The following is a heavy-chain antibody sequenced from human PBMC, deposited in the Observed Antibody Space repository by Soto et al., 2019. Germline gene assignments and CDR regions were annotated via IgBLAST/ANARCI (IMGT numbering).Heavy chain of an antibody. CDR1: GYTFTSYY. J-gene: IGHJ3*02. CDR3: AKLFDIWSAHDDVEMGEGDVFDI. Sequence: ASVKVSCKASGYTFTSYYIHWVRQAPGQGLEWMGIIFPTDGRTTYAQKFQGRVTMTRDTSSSTAYMEMSSLRSEDTAVYYCAKLFDIWSAHDDVEMGEGDVFDIRGQGTRVTVSS. CDR2: IFPTDGRT. V-gene: IGHV1-46*01. D-gene: IGHD3-3*01.